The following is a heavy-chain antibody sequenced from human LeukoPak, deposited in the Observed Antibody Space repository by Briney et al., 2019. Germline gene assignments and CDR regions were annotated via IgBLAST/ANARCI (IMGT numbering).Heavy chain of an antibody. J-gene: IGHJ3*02. D-gene: IGHD2-2*01. CDR3: ARDRAYCSSTSCPYDAFDI. Sequence: ASVKVSCKASGYTFTGYYMHWVRQAPGQGLEWMGWINPNSGGTNYAQKFQGRVTMTRDTSICTAYMELSRLRSDDTAVYYCARDRAYCSSTSCPYDAFDIWGQGTMVTVSS. CDR1: GYTFTGYY. CDR2: INPNSGGT. V-gene: IGHV1-2*02.